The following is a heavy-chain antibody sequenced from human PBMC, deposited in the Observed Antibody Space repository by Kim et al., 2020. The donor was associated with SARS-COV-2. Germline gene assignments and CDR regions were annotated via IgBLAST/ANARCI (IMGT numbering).Heavy chain of an antibody. D-gene: IGHD3-10*01. Sequence: AQKVQGRVTITADESTSTAYMELSSLRSEDTAVYYCARDYGSGSGEWFDPWGQGTLVTVSS. J-gene: IGHJ5*02. V-gene: IGHV1-69*01. CDR3: ARDYGSGSGEWFDP.